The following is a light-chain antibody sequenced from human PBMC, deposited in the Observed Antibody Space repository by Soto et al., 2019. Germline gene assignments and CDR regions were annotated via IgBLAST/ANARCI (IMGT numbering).Light chain of an antibody. Sequence: QSALTQPASVSGSPGQSITISCTGTSSDVGGYNYVSWYQQHPGKAPKLMIYDVSTRPSGVSNRFSASRAGNTASLTISGLQAEDEADYYCSSYKSNTSLVFGTGTKVTV. J-gene: IGLJ1*01. V-gene: IGLV2-14*01. CDR3: SSYKSNTSLV. CDR1: SSDVGGYNY. CDR2: DVS.